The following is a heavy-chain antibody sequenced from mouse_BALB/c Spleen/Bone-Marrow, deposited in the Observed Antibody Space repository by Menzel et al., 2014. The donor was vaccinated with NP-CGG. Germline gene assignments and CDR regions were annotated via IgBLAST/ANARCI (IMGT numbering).Heavy chain of an antibody. J-gene: IGHJ2*01. D-gene: IGHD1-1*01. CDR2: IGPANGNT. CDR1: GFNIKDTY. CDR3: ARYSYGSRGYYFDY. V-gene: IGHV14-3*02. Sequence: EVQLQQSGAGLVKPGASVKLSCTASGFNIKDTYMHWVKQRPEQGLEWIGRIGPANGNTKYDPKFQGKATITADTSSNTAYLQLSSLTSEDTAVYYCARYSYGSRGYYFDYWGQGTTLTVSS.